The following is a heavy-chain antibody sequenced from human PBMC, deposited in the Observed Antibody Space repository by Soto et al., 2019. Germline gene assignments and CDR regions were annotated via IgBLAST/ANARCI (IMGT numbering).Heavy chain of an antibody. V-gene: IGHV1-3*01. CDR2: INAGNGHT. Sequence: QVQLVQYGAEVKKPGASVKVSCKASGYTFTSYAMPWVRQAPGQRLELMGWINAGNGHTKYSQKFKSRVTITRDTSTSTADMELSSLRSEDTAVYYCARSITLAGDYWGQGTLVTVSS. CDR3: ARSITLAGDY. D-gene: IGHD1-20*01. J-gene: IGHJ4*02. CDR1: GYTFTSYA.